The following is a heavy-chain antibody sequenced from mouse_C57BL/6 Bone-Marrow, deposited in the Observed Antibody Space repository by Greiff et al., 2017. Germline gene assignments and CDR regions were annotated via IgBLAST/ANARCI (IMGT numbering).Heavy chain of an antibody. J-gene: IGHJ3*01. V-gene: IGHV14-4*01. CDR1: GFNIKDDY. Sequence: EVKLVESGAELVRPGASVKLSCTASGFNIKDDYMHWVKQRPEQGLEWIGWIDPENGDTEYASKFQGKATITADTSSNTAYLQRSSLTSEDTAVYYCTRDGGFAYWGQGTLVTVSA. D-gene: IGHD3-3*01. CDR2: IDPENGDT. CDR3: TRDGGFAY.